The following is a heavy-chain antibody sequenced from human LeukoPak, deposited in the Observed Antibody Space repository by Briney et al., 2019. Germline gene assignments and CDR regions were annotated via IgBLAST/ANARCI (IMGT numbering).Heavy chain of an antibody. D-gene: IGHD1-1*01. CDR2: IYYSGST. V-gene: IGHV4-39*01. CDR1: GGSISNSYY. Sequence: AETLSLTCTVSGGSISNSYYWGWIRQPARKGLEWIGSIYYSGSTYFNPSLKTRLAISVDTSKNQFSLKLSSVTAADTAVYSCARLRYNWILPGPDTFDIWGQGTMVTVSS. CDR3: ARLRYNWILPGPDTFDI. J-gene: IGHJ3*02.